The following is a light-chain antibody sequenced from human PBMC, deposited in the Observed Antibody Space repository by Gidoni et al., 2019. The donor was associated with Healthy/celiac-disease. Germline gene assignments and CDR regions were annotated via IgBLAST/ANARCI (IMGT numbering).Light chain of an antibody. Sequence: DIVVTQSPTTLSVSPGERATLSCRASQSVSSNLAWYQQQPGQAPRLLIYGASTRATGIPSRFSGSGSGTEFTLTISILQSEDFAVYYCQQYNNWPPLTFGGGTKVEIK. CDR2: GAS. CDR3: QQYNNWPPLT. CDR1: QSVSSN. V-gene: IGKV3-15*01. J-gene: IGKJ4*01.